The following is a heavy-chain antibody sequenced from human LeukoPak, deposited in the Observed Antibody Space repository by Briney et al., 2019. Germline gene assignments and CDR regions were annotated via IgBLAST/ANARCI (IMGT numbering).Heavy chain of an antibody. D-gene: IGHD1-1*01. J-gene: IGHJ4*02. CDR3: ATTKQARRYFDY. CDR1: GFTFSSYA. V-gene: IGHV3-23*01. Sequence: PGGSLRLSCAASGFTFSSYAMSWVRQAPGKGLEWVSAISGSGGSTYYAASVKGRFTISRDNSKNTLYLQMNTLRADDTAVYYCATTKQARRYFDYWGQGILVTVSS. CDR2: ISGSGGST.